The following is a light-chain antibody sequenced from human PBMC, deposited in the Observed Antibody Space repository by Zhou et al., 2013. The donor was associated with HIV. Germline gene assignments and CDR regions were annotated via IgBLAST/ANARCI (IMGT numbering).Light chain of an antibody. CDR2: SAS. V-gene: IGKV1-17*03. CDR3: LQHNSYPRT. J-gene: IGKJ1*01. CDR1: QDINFY. Sequence: DIQMTQSPSAMSASVGDRVTITCRASQDINFYLAWFQQKPGTVPKRLIYSASSLQSGVPSRFSGSGSGTEFTLTISSLQPEDFATYYCLQHNSYPRTFGQGTKVKSN.